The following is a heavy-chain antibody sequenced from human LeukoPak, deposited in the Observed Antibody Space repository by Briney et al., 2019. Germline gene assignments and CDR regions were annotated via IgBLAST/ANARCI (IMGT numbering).Heavy chain of an antibody. V-gene: IGHV5-51*01. D-gene: IGHD2-15*01. CDR3: ARLGYDEYYFDY. CDR1: GYSFTSYW. J-gene: IGHJ4*02. Sequence: GESLQISCQGSGYSFTSYWIGWVGQMPGKGLEWMGIIYPGDSDTRYSLSFQGQVTISADKSISTAYLQWSSLKASDTAMYYCARLGYDEYYFDYWGQGTLVTVSS. CDR2: IYPGDSDT.